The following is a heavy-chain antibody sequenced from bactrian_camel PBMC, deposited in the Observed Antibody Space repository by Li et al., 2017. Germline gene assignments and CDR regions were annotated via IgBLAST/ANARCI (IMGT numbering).Heavy chain of an antibody. CDR3: AKAHGSFPNYDVDHSS. V-gene: IGHV3S57*01. D-gene: IGHD1*01. Sequence: HVQLVESGGGLVQAGGSLRLSCGSSSGHTGRKYCMAWFRLAPGKEREGVVALASDGSTWYADSVKGRFTISKDDLKDTLYLQMNSLKPEDTAMYYCAKAHGSFPNYDVDHSSRGQGTQVTVS. CDR2: LASDGST. J-gene: IGHJ6*01. CDR1: GHTGRKYC.